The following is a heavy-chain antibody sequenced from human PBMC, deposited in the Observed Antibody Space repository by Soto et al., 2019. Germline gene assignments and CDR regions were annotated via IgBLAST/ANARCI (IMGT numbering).Heavy chain of an antibody. D-gene: IGHD3-3*01. CDR3: ARAGNITIFGVVSPDAFDI. Sequence: GGSLRLSCAASGFTVSSNYMSWVRQAPGKGLEWVSVIYSGGSTYYADSVKGRFTISRDNSKNTLYLQMNSLRAEDTAVYYCARAGNITIFGVVSPDAFDIWGQGTMVTVSS. CDR2: IYSGGST. J-gene: IGHJ3*02. CDR1: GFTVSSNY. V-gene: IGHV3-66*01.